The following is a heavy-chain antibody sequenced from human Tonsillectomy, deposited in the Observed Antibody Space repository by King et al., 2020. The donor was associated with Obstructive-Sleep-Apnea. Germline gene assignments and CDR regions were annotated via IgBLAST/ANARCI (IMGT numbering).Heavy chain of an antibody. CDR2: IYYSGST. CDR1: GGSISSSSYY. Sequence: QRQESGPGLVKPSETLSLTCTVSGGSISSSSYYWGWIRQPPGKGLEWIGSIYYSGSTYYNPSLKSRVTISVDPAKNQFSLKLSSVTAADTAVYYCVGGPPFDYWGQGTLVTVSS. V-gene: IGHV4-39*01. J-gene: IGHJ4*02. CDR3: VGGPPFDY.